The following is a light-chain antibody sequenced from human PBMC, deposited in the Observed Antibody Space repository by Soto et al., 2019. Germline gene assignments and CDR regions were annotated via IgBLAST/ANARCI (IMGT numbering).Light chain of an antibody. Sequence: EIGLTQSPVTLSLSPGERATLSCRASQSVSSYLAWYQQKPGQAPRLLIYDASIRATGIPDRFSGSASGTDFTLTSSRLDPEDFAVYCCQQYTGLPMTFGQGTRLEIK. V-gene: IGKV3-11*01. CDR1: QSVSSY. CDR3: QQYTGLPMT. J-gene: IGKJ5*01. CDR2: DAS.